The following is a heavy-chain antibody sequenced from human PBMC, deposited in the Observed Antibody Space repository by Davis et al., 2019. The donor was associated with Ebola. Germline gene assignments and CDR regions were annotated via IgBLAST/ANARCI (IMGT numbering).Heavy chain of an antibody. CDR1: GGSISDRDFY. J-gene: IGHJ4*02. Sequence: MPSETLSLTCSVSGGSISDRDFYWVWIRQSPGKGMEWIGNMHFTGSYNYSPSLRSRVTISLDRSQNQFSPKLRSVTAADTAVYYCARRFDWLRGYFDNWGQGSLVTVSS. CDR2: MHFTGSY. CDR3: ARRFDWLRGYFDN. V-gene: IGHV4-39*01. D-gene: IGHD3-9*01.